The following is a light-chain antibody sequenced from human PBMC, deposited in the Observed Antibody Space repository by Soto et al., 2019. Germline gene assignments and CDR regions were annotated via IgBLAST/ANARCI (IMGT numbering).Light chain of an antibody. V-gene: IGKV1-5*01. J-gene: IGKJ1*01. CDR2: DAS. CDR1: QSISSW. CDR3: QQYNSHWT. Sequence: IQMPQSHSTLSASVGDRVTITCRASQSISSWLAWYQQKPGKAPKLLIYDASSLQSGVPSRFSGIGSGTEFTLTISSLQPDDFATYYCQQYNSHWTFGQGTKVDI.